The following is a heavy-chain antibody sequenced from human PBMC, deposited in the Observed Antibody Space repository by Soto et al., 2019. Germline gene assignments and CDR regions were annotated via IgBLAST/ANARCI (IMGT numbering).Heavy chain of an antibody. J-gene: IGHJ6*02. D-gene: IGHD5-18*01. CDR1: GGTFSSYA. CDR2: IIPIFGTA. V-gene: IGHV1-69*13. Sequence: SVKVSCKASGGTFSSYAISWVRQAPGKGLEWMGGIIPIFGTANYAQKFQGRVTITADESTSTAYMELSSLRSEDTAVYYCARDVDTAMITGPGYYYGMDVWGQGTTVTVSS. CDR3: ARDVDTAMITGPGYYYGMDV.